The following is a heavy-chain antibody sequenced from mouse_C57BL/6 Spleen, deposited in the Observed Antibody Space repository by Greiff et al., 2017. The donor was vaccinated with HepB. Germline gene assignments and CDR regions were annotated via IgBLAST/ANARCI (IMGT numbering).Heavy chain of an antibody. V-gene: IGHV1-42*01. J-gene: IGHJ2*01. CDR1: GYSFTGYY. CDR2: LNPSTGGT. CDR3: ARGVYFDY. Sequence: VQLKESGPELVKPGASVKISCKASGYSFTGYYMNWVKQSPEKSLEWIGELNPSTGGTTYNQKCKAKATVTVDKSSSTAYMQLKSLASEDSAVYYCARGVYFDYWGQGTTLTVSS.